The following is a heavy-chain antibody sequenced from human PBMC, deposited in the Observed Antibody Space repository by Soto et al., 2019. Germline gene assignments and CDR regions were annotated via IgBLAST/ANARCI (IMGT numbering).Heavy chain of an antibody. Sequence: SETLSLTCAVSGGSISSCGYSWSWIRQPPGKGLEWIGYIYHSGSTYYNPSLKSRVTISVDRSKNQFSLKLSSVTAADTAVYYCARDRGDSSGYFPWFDPWGQGTLVTVSS. J-gene: IGHJ5*02. CDR3: ARDRGDSSGYFPWFDP. CDR2: IYHSGST. CDR1: GGSISSCGYS. D-gene: IGHD3-22*01. V-gene: IGHV4-30-2*01.